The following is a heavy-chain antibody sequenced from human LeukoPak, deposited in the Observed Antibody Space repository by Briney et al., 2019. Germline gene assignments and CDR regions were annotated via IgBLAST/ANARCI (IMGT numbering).Heavy chain of an antibody. V-gene: IGHV3-30*04. CDR3: ARDPVMTTVTTNYFDY. CDR1: GFTFSSYA. D-gene: IGHD4-17*01. CDR2: ISYDGSNK. J-gene: IGHJ4*02. Sequence: PGRSLRLSCAASGFTFSSYAMHWVRQAPGKGLEWVAVISYDGSNKYYADSVKGRFTTSRDNSKNTLYLQMNSLRAEDTAVYYCARDPVMTTVTTNYFDYWGQGTLVTVSS.